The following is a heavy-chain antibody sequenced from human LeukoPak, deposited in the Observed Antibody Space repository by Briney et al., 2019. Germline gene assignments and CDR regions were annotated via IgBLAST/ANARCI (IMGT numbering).Heavy chain of an antibody. D-gene: IGHD1-26*01. CDR2: ITGSGGST. V-gene: IGHV3-23*01. CDR1: GFTFSSYA. Sequence: GGSLRLSCAASGFTFSSYALIWVRQAPRKGLEWVAGITGSGGSTQHADSVKGRFTISRDNSKNTLYLQMSSLRAEDTAVYFCASPRSSFFDYWGQGTLVTVSS. CDR3: ASPRSSFFDY. J-gene: IGHJ4*02.